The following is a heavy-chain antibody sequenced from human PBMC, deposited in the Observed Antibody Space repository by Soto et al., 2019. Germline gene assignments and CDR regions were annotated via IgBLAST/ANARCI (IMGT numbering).Heavy chain of an antibody. CDR2: ISGSGGST. CDR3: ASGYGPLDY. J-gene: IGHJ4*02. CDR1: GFTFSNYA. V-gene: IGHV3-23*01. D-gene: IGHD5-12*01. Sequence: GGSLRLSCAASGFTFSNYAISWVRQAPGKGLEWVSSISGSGGSTYYADSVKGRFTISRDNSKNSLYLQMNSLRAEDTAVYYCASGYGPLDYWGQGTLVTVSS.